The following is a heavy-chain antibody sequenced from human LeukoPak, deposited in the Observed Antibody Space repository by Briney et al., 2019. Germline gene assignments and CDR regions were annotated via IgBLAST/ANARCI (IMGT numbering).Heavy chain of an antibody. CDR2: ISSSSGYI. D-gene: IGHD2-21*01. J-gene: IGHJ4*02. Sequence: GGSLRLSCAASGFTFSSYSMCWVRQAPGKGLEWVSSISSSSGYIYYADSVKGRFIISRDNAKNSLYLQMNSLRDEDTAVYYCARDLFYDYRGQGTLVTVSS. V-gene: IGHV3-21*01. CDR3: ARDLFYDY. CDR1: GFTFSSYS.